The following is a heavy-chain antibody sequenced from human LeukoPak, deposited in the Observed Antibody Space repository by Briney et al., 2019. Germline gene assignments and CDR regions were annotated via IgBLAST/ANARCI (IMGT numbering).Heavy chain of an antibody. D-gene: IGHD2-2*01. CDR3: ARLADCSSSSCRSFDY. CDR2: ITTYNGDT. V-gene: IGHV1-18*01. Sequence: GASVKVSCKASGYTFTSYGITWVRQAPGQGLEWMGWITTYNGDTNYAQNLQGRVTMTRDTSISTAYMELSRLRSDDTAVYYCARLADCSSSSCRSFDYWGQGTLVTVSS. CDR1: GYTFTSYG. J-gene: IGHJ4*02.